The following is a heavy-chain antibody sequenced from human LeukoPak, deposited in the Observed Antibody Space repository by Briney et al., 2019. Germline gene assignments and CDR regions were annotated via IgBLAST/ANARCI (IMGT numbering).Heavy chain of an antibody. V-gene: IGHV3-21*01. Sequence: GGSLRLSCAASGFTFSSYSMNWVRQAPGKGLEWVSSIGSSSSYIYYADSVKGRFTISRDNAKNSLYLQMNSLRAEDTAVYYCATEGILQLAGYYFDYWGQGTLVTVSS. D-gene: IGHD6-13*01. J-gene: IGHJ4*02. CDR3: ATEGILQLAGYYFDY. CDR1: GFTFSSYS. CDR2: IGSSSSYI.